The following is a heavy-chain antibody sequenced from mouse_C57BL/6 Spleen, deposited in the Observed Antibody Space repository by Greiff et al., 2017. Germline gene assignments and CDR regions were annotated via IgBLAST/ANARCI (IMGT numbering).Heavy chain of an antibody. D-gene: IGHD2-2*01. V-gene: IGHV3-6*01. CDR1: GYSITSGYY. Sequence: ESGPGLVKPSQSLSLTCSVTGYSITSGYYWNWIRQFPGNKLEWMGYISYDGSNNYNPSLKNRISITRDTSKNQFFLKLNSVTTEDTATYYCARDRGYGVAAWFAYWGQGTLVTVSA. CDR3: ARDRGYGVAAWFAY. J-gene: IGHJ3*01. CDR2: ISYDGSN.